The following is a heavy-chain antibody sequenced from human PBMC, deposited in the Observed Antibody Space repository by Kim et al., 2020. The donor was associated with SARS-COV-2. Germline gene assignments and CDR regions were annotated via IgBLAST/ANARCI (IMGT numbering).Heavy chain of an antibody. Sequence: SQTLSLTCAISGDSLSTKGVAWNWIRQSPSRGLEWLGRTYYWSRLTNDYADSVKSRITINGDNSRNQFALQLTSVTPDDTAVYYCARGKDSAFDIWGQGTMVTVSS. CDR3: ARGKDSAFDI. CDR2: TYYWSRLTN. V-gene: IGHV6-1*01. CDR1: GDSLSTKGVA. J-gene: IGHJ3*02.